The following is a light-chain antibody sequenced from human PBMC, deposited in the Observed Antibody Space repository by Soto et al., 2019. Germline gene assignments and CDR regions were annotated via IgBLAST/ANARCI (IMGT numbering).Light chain of an antibody. CDR3: QQYNSYSWT. CDR1: QSLNNW. Sequence: DIQMTQSPSTLSASVGDRVTITCRASQSLNNWLAWYQQKPGNAPKLLIYKASTLESGVPARFSGSGSGTEVTITISSLQPDDFATYYCQQYNSYSWTFGQGTKVEIK. V-gene: IGKV1-5*03. J-gene: IGKJ1*01. CDR2: KAS.